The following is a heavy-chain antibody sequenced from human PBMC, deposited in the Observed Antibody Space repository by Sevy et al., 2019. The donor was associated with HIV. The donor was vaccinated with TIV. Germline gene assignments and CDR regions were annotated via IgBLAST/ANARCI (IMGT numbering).Heavy chain of an antibody. V-gene: IGHV3-7*03. CDR1: GLTFSNYW. J-gene: IGHJ4*02. CDR3: FGGTN. CDR2: IKKDGSQK. Sequence: GGSLRLSCTDSGLTFSNYWMHWVRQAPGKGLEWVASIKKDGSQKDYVDSVKGRFIISRDNAKSSVYLQMNSLRDEDGAVYYSFGGTNWGQGTLVTVSS. D-gene: IGHD3-3*01.